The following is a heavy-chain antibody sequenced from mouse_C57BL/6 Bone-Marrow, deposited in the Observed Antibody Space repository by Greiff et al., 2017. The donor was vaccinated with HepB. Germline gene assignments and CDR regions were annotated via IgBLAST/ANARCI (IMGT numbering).Heavy chain of an antibody. CDR2: IYPGDGDT. V-gene: IGHV1-82*01. J-gene: IGHJ1*03. Sequence: QVQLKESGPELVKPGASVKISCKASGYAFSSSWMNWVKQRPGKGLEWIGRIYPGDGDTNYNGKFKGKATLTADKSSSTAYMQLSSLTSEDSAVYFCAREDPWYFDVWGTGTTVTVSS. CDR1: GYAFSSSW. CDR3: AREDPWYFDV.